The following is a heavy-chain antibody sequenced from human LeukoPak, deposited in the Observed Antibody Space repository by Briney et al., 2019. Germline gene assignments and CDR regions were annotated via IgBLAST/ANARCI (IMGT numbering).Heavy chain of an antibody. Sequence: ASVKVSCKASGYTFTSYGISWVRQAPGQGLEWMGWISAYNGNTNYAQKFQGRVTMTTDTSTSTAYMELSRLRSDDTAVYYCAREDIVVAPGGYYYYMDVWGKGTTVTISS. V-gene: IGHV1-18*01. CDR3: AREDIVVAPGGYYYYMDV. J-gene: IGHJ6*03. CDR1: GYTFTSYG. D-gene: IGHD2-15*01. CDR2: ISAYNGNT.